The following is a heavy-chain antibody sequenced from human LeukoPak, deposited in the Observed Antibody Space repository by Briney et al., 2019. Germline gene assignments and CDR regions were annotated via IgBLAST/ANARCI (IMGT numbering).Heavy chain of an antibody. CDR3: ASSGARYCSSTSCYTAKVRNYYYYYGMDV. D-gene: IGHD2-2*02. CDR2: ISSSSSYI. CDR1: GFTFSSYS. Sequence: GGSLRLSCAASGFTFSSYSMNWVRQAPGKGLEWVSSISSSSSYIYYADSVKGRFTISRDNAKNSLYLQMNSLRAEATAVYYCASSGARYCSSTSCYTAKVRNYYYYYGMDVWGQGTTVTVSS. V-gene: IGHV3-21*01. J-gene: IGHJ6*02.